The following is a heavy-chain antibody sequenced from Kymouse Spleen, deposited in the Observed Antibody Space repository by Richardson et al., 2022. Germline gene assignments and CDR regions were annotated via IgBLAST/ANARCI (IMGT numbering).Heavy chain of an antibody. V-gene: IGHV4-34*01. CDR1: GGSFSGYY. D-gene: IGHD3-9*01. J-gene: IGHJ5*02. Sequence: QVQLQQWGAGLLKPSETLSLTCAVYGGSFSGYYWSWIRQPPGKGLEWIGEINHSGSTNYNPSLKSRVTISVDTSKNQFSLKLSSVTAADTAVYYCARGRRDILTGYYANWFDPWGQGTLVTVSS. CDR2: INHSGST. CDR3: ARGRRDILTGYYANWFDP.